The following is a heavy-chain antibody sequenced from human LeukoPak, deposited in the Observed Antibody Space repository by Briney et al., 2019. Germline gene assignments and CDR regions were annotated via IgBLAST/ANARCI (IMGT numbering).Heavy chain of an antibody. J-gene: IGHJ4*02. CDR1: GFTFSDYY. Sequence: GGSLRLSCAASGFTFSDYYMSWIRQAPGKGLEWVSYISSSSYTNYADSVKGRFTISRDNAKNSLYLQMNSLRAEDTAVYYCASGPQYSYGFSYWGQGTLVTVSS. CDR3: ASGPQYSYGFSY. CDR2: ISSSSYT. V-gene: IGHV3-11*03. D-gene: IGHD5-18*01.